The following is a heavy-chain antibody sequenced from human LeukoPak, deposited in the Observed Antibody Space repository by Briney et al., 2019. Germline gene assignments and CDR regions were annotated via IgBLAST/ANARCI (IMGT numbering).Heavy chain of an antibody. J-gene: IGHJ4*02. V-gene: IGHV3-53*01. CDR3: ARATLDN. Sequence: GGSLRLSCAASGFSVSSNYISWVRQAPGKGLEWVSVIYSGGSTKYADSVKARFTISKDNSKNTVYLQMNSLRAEDTAVYYCARATLDNWGQGTLVTVSS. CDR1: GFSVSSNY. CDR2: IYSGGST.